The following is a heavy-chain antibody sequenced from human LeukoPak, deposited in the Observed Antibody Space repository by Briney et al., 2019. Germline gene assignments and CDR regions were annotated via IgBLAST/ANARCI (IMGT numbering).Heavy chain of an antibody. J-gene: IGHJ4*02. V-gene: IGHV3-11*04. Sequence: GGSLRLPCAASGFTFSDYYMSWIRQAPGKGLEWVSYISGSGSPIYYADSVKGRFTVSRDNAKNSLYLQISSLRAEDTAVYYCARRYSYGLDYWGQGALVTVSS. CDR1: GFTFSDYY. D-gene: IGHD5-18*01. CDR2: ISGSGSPI. CDR3: ARRYSYGLDY.